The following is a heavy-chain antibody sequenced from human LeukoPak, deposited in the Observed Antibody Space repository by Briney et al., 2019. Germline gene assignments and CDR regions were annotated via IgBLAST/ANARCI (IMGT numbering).Heavy chain of an antibody. CDR1: GFTFSSYA. CDR3: ARDGQWLVLWWFDP. J-gene: IGHJ5*02. Sequence: GGSLRLSCAASGFTFSSYAMSWVRQAPGKGLEWVAVISYDGSNKYYADPVKGRFTISRDNSKNTLYLQMNSLRAEDTAVYYCARDGQWLVLWWFDPWGQGTLVTVSS. CDR2: ISYDGSNK. D-gene: IGHD6-19*01. V-gene: IGHV3-30*04.